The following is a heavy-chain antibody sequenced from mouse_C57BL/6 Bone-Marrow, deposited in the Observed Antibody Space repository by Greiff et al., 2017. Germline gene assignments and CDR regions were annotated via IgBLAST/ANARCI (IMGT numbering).Heavy chain of an antibody. CDR3: ARFEYGSSPWFAY. V-gene: IGHV1-55*01. CDR2: IYPGSGST. D-gene: IGHD1-1*01. CDR1: GYTFTSYW. J-gene: IGHJ3*01. Sequence: VQLQQPGAELVKPGASVKMSCKASGYTFTSYWITWVKQRPGQGLEWIGDIYPGSGSTNYNEKFKSKATLTVDTSSSTAYMQLSSLTSEDSAVYYCARFEYGSSPWFAYWGQGTLVTVSA.